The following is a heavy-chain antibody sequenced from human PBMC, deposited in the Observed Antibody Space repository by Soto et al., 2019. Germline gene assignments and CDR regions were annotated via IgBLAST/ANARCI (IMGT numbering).Heavy chain of an antibody. Sequence: EVQLVDSGGGLVQPGGSLRLSCAASGITVSTNYMSWVRQAPGMGLEWVSVIYSGVTTHYADSVKGRFTISRDNSKNTMYLHMISLRAEDTAVYYCERGHWVSVYVAGGYFDYWGQGTLVTVSS. D-gene: IGHD3-16*01. J-gene: IGHJ4*02. CDR2: IYSGVTT. CDR1: GITVSTNY. V-gene: IGHV3-66*01. CDR3: ERGHWVSVYVAGGYFDY.